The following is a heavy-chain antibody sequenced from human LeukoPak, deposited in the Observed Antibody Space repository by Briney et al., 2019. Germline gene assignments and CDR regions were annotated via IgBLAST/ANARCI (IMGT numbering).Heavy chain of an antibody. D-gene: IGHD1-26*01. V-gene: IGHV3-9*02. CDR1: GFTSVDYA. CDR2: IRWISGSI. CDR3: ANSGRWGAPFEY. Sequence: PGRSLRLSCAASGFTSVDYAMDWDRHAPGEGLEWESGIRWISGSIGYADSGKGRFTISRDNAKNSMYLQMNRLRAEDTALYYCANSGRWGAPFEYWGQGTLVTVSS. J-gene: IGHJ4*02.